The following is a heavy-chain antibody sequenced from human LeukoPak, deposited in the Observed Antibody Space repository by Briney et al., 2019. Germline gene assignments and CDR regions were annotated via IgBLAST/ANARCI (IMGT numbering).Heavy chain of an antibody. CDR3: ARRKDVVVVPGTMGYYLDV. CDR1: GFTFSSYI. J-gene: IGHJ6*03. D-gene: IGHD2-2*01. CDR2: ISDSSYYI. Sequence: PGGSLRLSCAASGFTFSSYIMNWVRQAPGMGLEWVSSISDSSYYIYYADSVRGRFTVSRDNAKNSLYLQMNGLRAEDTAVYYCARRKDVVVVPGTMGYYLDVWGKGTTVTVSS. V-gene: IGHV3-21*01.